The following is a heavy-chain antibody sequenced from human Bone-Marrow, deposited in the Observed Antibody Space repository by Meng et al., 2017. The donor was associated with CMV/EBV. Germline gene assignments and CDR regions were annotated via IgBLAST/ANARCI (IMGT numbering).Heavy chain of an antibody. J-gene: IGHJ4*02. V-gene: IGHV3-48*04. D-gene: IGHD2-2*02. CDR3: ARESRCSSTSCYTGSLGRTNGYFDY. CDR2: MTSSSSTI. CDR1: GFTFSSFT. Sequence: GESLKISCAASGFTFSSFTMNWVRQAPGKGLEWVSSMTSSSSTIYYADSVKGRFTISRDNAKNSLYLQMNSLRAEDTAVYYCARESRCSSTSCYTGSLGRTNGYFDYWGQGTLVTVSS.